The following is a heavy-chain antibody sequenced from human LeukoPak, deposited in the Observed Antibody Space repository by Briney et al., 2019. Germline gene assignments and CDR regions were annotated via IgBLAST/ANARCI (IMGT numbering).Heavy chain of an antibody. V-gene: IGHV1-24*01. Sequence: ASVTVSCKVSGYTLTELSMHWVRQAPGKGLEWMGGFDPEDGETIYAQKFQGRVTMTEDTSTDTAYMELSSLRSEDTAVYYCATDLGQWLPSAYPTWGQGTLVTVSS. CDR1: GYTLTELS. CDR2: FDPEDGET. J-gene: IGHJ4*02. D-gene: IGHD5-12*01. CDR3: ATDLGQWLPSAYPT.